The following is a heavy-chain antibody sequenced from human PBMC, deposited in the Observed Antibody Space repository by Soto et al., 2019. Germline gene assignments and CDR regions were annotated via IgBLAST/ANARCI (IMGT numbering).Heavy chain of an antibody. CDR1: GFKFRTYW. CDR2: IKPDGSEK. J-gene: IGHJ6*02. CDR3: ARGHYGMDV. V-gene: IGHV3-7*04. Sequence: EVQLVESGGGLVQPGGSLRLSCATSGFKFRTYWMTWVRQGPGKGLEWVASIKPDGSEKYYVDSVKGRCTISRDNAKNSMYLQMNSLRAEDTSVYSCARGHYGMDVWGQGTTVTVSS.